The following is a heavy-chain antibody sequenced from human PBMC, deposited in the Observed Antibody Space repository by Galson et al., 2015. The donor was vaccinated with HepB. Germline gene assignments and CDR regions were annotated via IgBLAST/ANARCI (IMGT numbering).Heavy chain of an antibody. CDR3: AKGRGWYTGFDS. J-gene: IGHJ4*02. D-gene: IGHD6-19*01. CDR1: GFTFSSYA. V-gene: IGHV3-23*01. CDR2: ISGDTYGT. Sequence: SLRLSCAASGFTFSSYALSWVRQAPGKGLQWVSGISGDTYGTYYADSVKGRFTISRDNSNSRLYLQMTSVTADDTATYYCAKGRGWYTGFDSWGQGALVTVSS.